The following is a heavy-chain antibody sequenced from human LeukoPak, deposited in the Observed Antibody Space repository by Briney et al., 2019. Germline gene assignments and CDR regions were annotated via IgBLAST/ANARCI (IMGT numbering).Heavy chain of an antibody. CDR3: ARGQVLRYFDWMSWSNYGMDV. CDR1: GYTFTSYD. V-gene: IGHV1-8*01. D-gene: IGHD3-9*01. Sequence: ASVKVSCKASGYTFTSYDINWVRQATGQGLEWMGWMNPNSGNTGYAQKFQGRVTMTRNTSISTAYMELSSLRSEDTAVYYCARGQVLRYFDWMSWSNYGMDVWGQGTTVTVSS. CDR2: MNPNSGNT. J-gene: IGHJ6*02.